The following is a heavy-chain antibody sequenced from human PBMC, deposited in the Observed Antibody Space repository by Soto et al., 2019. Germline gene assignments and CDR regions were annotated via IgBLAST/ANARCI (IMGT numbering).Heavy chain of an antibody. CDR1: GGSFSGYY. J-gene: IGHJ5*02. D-gene: IGHD3-10*01. CDR3: ARGHHMVRGVIFWFDP. Sequence: LSLTCAVYGGSFSGYYWSWIRQPPGKGLEWIGEINHSGSTNYNPSLKSRVTISVDTSKNQFSLKLSSVTAADTAVYYCARGHHMVRGVIFWFDPWGQGTLVTVSS. CDR2: INHSGST. V-gene: IGHV4-34*01.